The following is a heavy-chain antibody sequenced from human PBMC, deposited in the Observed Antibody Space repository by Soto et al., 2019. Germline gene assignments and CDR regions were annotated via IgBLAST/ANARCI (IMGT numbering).Heavy chain of an antibody. V-gene: IGHV4-30-4*01. J-gene: IGHJ5*02. D-gene: IGHD2-2*01. CDR3: ARDRVVPAAITTENWFDP. CDR2: IYYSGST. Sequence: QVQLQESGPGLVKPSQTLSLTCTVSGGSISSGDYYWSWIRQPPGKGLEWIGYIYYSGSTYYNPSLKRRVNISVDTSKNQFSLKLSSVTAADTAVYYCARDRVVPAAITTENWFDPWGQGTLVTVSS. CDR1: GGSISSGDYY.